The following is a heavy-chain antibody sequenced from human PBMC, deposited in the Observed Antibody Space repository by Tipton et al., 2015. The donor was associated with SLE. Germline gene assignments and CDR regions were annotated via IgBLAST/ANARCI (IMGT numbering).Heavy chain of an antibody. CDR3: AKSSSGWNDAFDI. Sequence: SLRLSCAASGFTFSSYAMHWVRQAPGKGLEWVAVIWYDGSNKYYADSVKGRFTISRDNSKNTLYLQMNSLRAEDTAVYYCAKSSSGWNDAFDIWGQGTMVTVSS. CDR2: IWYDGSNK. J-gene: IGHJ3*02. D-gene: IGHD6-19*01. CDR1: GFTFSSYA. V-gene: IGHV3-30*18.